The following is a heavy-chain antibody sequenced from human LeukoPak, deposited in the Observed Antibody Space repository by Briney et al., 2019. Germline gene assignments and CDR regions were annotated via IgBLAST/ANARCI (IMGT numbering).Heavy chain of an antibody. D-gene: IGHD4-17*01. V-gene: IGHV4-4*07. CDR2: ISSSGTT. CDR3: ARVLRGAVTSNCFDP. Sequence: PSETLSLTCTVSGGSINDYYWTWIRQTPGKGLEWLGHISSSGTTDYNPSLKSRVTMSVDTSKNEFSLKVTSVTAADTAMYYCARVLRGAVTSNCFDPWGQGTLVTVSS. CDR1: GGSINDYY. J-gene: IGHJ5*02.